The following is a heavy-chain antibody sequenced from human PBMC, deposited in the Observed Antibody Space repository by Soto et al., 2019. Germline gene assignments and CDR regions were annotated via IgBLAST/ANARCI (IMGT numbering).Heavy chain of an antibody. Sequence: ASVKVSCKASGYTFTSYGISWVRQAPGQGLEWMGWISAYNGNTNYAQKLQGRVTMTTDTSTSTAYMELRSLRSDDTAVYYCARDGEGLRFLEWLSSTRYYGMDVWGQGTTVTVSS. CDR1: GYTFTSYG. CDR3: ARDGEGLRFLEWLSSTRYYGMDV. J-gene: IGHJ6*02. CDR2: ISAYNGNT. V-gene: IGHV1-18*04. D-gene: IGHD3-3*01.